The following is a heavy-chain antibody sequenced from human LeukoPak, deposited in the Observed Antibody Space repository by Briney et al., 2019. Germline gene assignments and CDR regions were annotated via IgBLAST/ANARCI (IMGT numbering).Heavy chain of an antibody. CDR3: AKDRGRTPDGFDI. J-gene: IGHJ3*02. CDR2: VSTSGRST. D-gene: IGHD3-10*01. CDR1: GFTFSTYA. V-gene: IGHV3-23*01. Sequence: PGGSLRLSCAASGFTFSTYAMSRVRQAPGKGLEWVSTVSTSGRSTYYADSVKGRFTISRDNSKNTLHLQVNSLRDEDTAVYYCAKDRGRTPDGFDIWGQGTKVTVSS.